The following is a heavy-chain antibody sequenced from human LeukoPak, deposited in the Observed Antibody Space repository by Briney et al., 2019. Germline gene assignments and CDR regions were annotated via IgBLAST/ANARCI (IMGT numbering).Heavy chain of an antibody. V-gene: IGHV3-23*01. CDR1: GFTFSSYA. D-gene: IGHD3-22*01. CDR3: AKIRDSSYYYYGTDV. CDR2: ISGSGGST. Sequence: GGSLRLSCAASGFTFSSYAMSWVRQAPGKGLEWVSAISGSGGSTYYADSVKGRFTISRDNSKNTLYLQMNSLRAEDTAVYYCAKIRDSSYYYYGTDVWGQGTTVTVSS. J-gene: IGHJ6*02.